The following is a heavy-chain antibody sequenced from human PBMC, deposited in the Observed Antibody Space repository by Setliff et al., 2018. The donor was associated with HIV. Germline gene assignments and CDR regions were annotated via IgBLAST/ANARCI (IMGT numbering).Heavy chain of an antibody. Sequence: SETLSLTCTVSGDSVSSASYYWSWIRQPPGKGLEWSGYIYYSGTTKYNPSLKSRVTISVDTSKNQFSLKLSSVTATDTAVYYCASEAWTSYRSSSGYYYYYMDVWGKGTTVTVS. CDR2: IYYSGTT. CDR3: ASEAWTSYRSSSGYYYYYMDV. CDR1: GDSVSSASYY. V-gene: IGHV4-61*01. J-gene: IGHJ6*03. D-gene: IGHD6-6*01.